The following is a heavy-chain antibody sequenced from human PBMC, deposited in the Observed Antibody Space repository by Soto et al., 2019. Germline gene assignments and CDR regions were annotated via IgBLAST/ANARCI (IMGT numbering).Heavy chain of an antibody. V-gene: IGHV4-34*01. CDR2: INHSGST. Sequence: SETLSLTCAVYGGSFSGYYWSWIRQPPGKGLEWIGEINHSGSTNYNPSLKSRVTISVDTSKNQFSLKLSSVTAADTAVYYCASSGYCSSTSCHWAYWGQGTLVTVSS. J-gene: IGHJ4*02. CDR1: GGSFSGYY. D-gene: IGHD2-2*03. CDR3: ASSGYCSSTSCHWAY.